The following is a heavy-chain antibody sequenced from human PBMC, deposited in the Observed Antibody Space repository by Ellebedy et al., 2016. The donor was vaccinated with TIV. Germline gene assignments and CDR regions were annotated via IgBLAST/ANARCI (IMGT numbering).Heavy chain of an antibody. V-gene: IGHV3-15*01. CDR2: IKSKTDGGTT. CDR3: TTAEEDWLAKYFQH. D-gene: IGHD3-9*01. Sequence: PGGSLRLSCAASGFTFSSYWMSWVRQAPGKGLEWVGRIKSKTDGGTTDYAAPVKGRFTISRDDSKNTLYLQMNSLKTEDTAVYYCTTAEEDWLAKYFQHWGQGTLVTVSS. J-gene: IGHJ1*01. CDR1: GFTFSSYW.